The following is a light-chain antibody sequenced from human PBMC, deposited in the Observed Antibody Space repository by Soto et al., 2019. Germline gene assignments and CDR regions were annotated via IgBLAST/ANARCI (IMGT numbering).Light chain of an antibody. CDR1: QGIKND. CDR3: LQDYTYPLT. V-gene: IGKV1-6*01. CDR2: AAS. Sequence: IQMTQSPSSLSASVGDRVTITCRASQGIKNDLGWYQQKPGKAPKLLIYAASSLQSGVPSRFSGSGSGTDFTLTISSLPPDDCATYYCLQDYTYPLTFGQGTTVEIK. J-gene: IGKJ1*01.